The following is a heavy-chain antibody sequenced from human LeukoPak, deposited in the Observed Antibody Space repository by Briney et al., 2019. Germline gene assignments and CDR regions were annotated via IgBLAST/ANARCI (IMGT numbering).Heavy chain of an antibody. Sequence: SETLSLTCAVYGGSFSGYYWSWIRQPPGKGLEWIGEINHSGSTNYNPSLKSRVTISVVTSKNQFSLKLSSVTAADTAVYYCARDNSYYYDSSGAFDIWGQGTMVTVSS. CDR1: GGSFSGYY. CDR3: ARDNSYYYDSSGAFDI. J-gene: IGHJ3*02. CDR2: INHSGST. V-gene: IGHV4-34*01. D-gene: IGHD3-22*01.